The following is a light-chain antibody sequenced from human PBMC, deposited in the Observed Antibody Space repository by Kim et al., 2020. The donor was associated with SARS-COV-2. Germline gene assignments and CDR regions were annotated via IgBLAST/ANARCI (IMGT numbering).Light chain of an antibody. Sequence: QSVVTQPASVSGSPGQSITISCTGTSSDVGGYNYVSWYQQHPGKAPKLMIYDVSNRPSGVSNRFSGSKSGNTASLTISGLQAEDEADYYCSSYTSSSTLVFGGGTK. CDR2: DVS. J-gene: IGLJ2*01. CDR3: SSYTSSSTLV. CDR1: SSDVGGYNY. V-gene: IGLV2-14*03.